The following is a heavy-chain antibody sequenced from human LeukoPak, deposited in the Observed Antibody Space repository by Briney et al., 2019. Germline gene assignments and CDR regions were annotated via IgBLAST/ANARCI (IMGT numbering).Heavy chain of an antibody. CDR2: TRDKANGYTT. CDR1: GFTFSDHF. CDR3: TSGSYPRIHY. V-gene: IGHV3-72*01. J-gene: IGHJ4*02. Sequence: GGCLRLSCAASGFTFSDHFMDWVRQAPGKGLEWVVRTRDKANGYTTDYAESVKGRFTISRDESKTSLYLQMNGLKVDDTAMYYCTSGSYPRIHYGGQPSLVTVSS. D-gene: IGHD1-26*01.